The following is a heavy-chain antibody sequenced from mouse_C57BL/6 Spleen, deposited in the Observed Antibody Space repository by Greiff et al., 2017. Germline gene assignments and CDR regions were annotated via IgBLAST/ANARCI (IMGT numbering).Heavy chain of an antibody. D-gene: IGHD4-1*01. CDR1: GFTFSDYG. CDR2: ISSGSSTI. J-gene: IGHJ4*01. V-gene: IGHV5-17*01. Sequence: EVMLVESGGGLVKPGGSLKLSCAASGFTFSDYGMHWVRQAPEKGLEWVAYISSGSSTIYYADTVKGRFTISRDNAKNTLFLQMTSLRSEDTAMYYCARGSTGTGAMDYWGQGTSVTVSS. CDR3: ARGSTGTGAMDY.